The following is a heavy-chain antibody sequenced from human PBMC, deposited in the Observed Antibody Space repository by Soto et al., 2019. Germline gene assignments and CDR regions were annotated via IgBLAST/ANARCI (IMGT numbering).Heavy chain of an antibody. V-gene: IGHV3-66*01. J-gene: IGHJ4*02. CDR3: ANGRSSTSYNFDY. CDR2: IYSGGST. CDR1: GFTVSSNY. Sequence: PGGSLRLSCAASGFTVSSNYMSWVRQAPGKGLEWVSVIYSGGSTYYADSVKGRFTISRDNSKNTLYLQMNSLRAEDTAVYYCANGRSSTSYNFDYWGQGTLVTVSS. D-gene: IGHD2-2*01.